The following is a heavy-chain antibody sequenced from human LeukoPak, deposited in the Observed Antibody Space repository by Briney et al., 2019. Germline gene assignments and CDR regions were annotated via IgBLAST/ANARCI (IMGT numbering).Heavy chain of an antibody. V-gene: IGHV3-48*03. CDR3: AGQYSSSYLDY. J-gene: IGHJ4*02. CDR2: ISSSGSTI. Sequence: PGGSLRLSCAASGFTFSSYEMNWVRHAPGKGLEWVSYISSSGSTIYYADSVKGRFTISRDNAKNSLYLQMNSLRAEDTAVYYCAGQYSSSYLDYWGQGTLVTVSS. CDR1: GFTFSSYE. D-gene: IGHD6-13*01.